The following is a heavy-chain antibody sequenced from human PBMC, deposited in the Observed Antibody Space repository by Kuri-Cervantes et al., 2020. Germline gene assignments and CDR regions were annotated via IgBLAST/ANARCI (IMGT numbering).Heavy chain of an antibody. V-gene: IGHV4-38-2*01. CDR2: FFHSGST. D-gene: IGHD3-16*01. CDR1: GFTFNGYG. Sequence: ESLKISCAASGFTFNGYGMHWIRQPPGKGLEWIGSFFHSGSTSYRPSLKSRITMSVDTSRNQLSLSLSSVTAADTAIYYCARRAKGGTYNDYWGQGTLVTVSS. CDR3: ARRAKGGTYNDY. J-gene: IGHJ4*02.